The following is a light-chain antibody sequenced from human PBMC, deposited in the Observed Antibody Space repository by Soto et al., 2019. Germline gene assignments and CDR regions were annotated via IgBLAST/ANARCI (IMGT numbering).Light chain of an antibody. CDR1: SSDVGGYSY. V-gene: IGLV2-14*01. J-gene: IGLJ1*01. CDR2: DVS. Sequence: QSVLTQPASVSGSPGQSITISCTGTSSDVGGYSYVSWYQQLPGKAPKLMIYDVSDRPSGVSNRCSGSKSGNTASLTISGLQAEDEADYYCSSYTSSSLYVFGTGTKVTVL. CDR3: SSYTSSSLYV.